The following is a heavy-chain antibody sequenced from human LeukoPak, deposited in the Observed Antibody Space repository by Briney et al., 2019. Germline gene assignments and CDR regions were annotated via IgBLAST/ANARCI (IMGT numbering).Heavy chain of an antibody. Sequence: PSETLSLTCTVSGASISSSSYYWGWIRQPPGKGLGWIGSIYYSGSTYYNPSLKSRVTISVDTSKNQFSLRLSSLTAADTAVYYCARVSGQFYFYYYMDVWGKGTTVTISS. CDR1: GASISSSSYY. CDR2: IYYSGST. D-gene: IGHD6-19*01. J-gene: IGHJ6*03. V-gene: IGHV4-39*01. CDR3: ARVSGQFYFYYYMDV.